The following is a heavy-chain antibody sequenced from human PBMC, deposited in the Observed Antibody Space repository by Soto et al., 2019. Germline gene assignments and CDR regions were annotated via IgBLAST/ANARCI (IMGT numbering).Heavy chain of an antibody. V-gene: IGHV3-21*01. CDR1: GGTFGGYS. J-gene: IGHJ6*02. CDR2: ISSSSSYI. Sequence: TGGSLRVSRAAAGGTFGGYSGNCVRQARGKGLEWVSSISSSSSYIYYADSVKGRFTISRDNAKNSLYLQMNSLRAEDTAVYYCARDDCSGGSCYPRHYYYGLDVWGQGPTGTVSS. D-gene: IGHD2-15*01. CDR3: ARDDCSGGSCYPRHYYYGLDV.